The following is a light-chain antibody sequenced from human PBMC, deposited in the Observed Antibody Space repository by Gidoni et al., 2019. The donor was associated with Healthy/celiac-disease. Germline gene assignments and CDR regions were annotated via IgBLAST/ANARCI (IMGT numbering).Light chain of an antibody. CDR2: DAS. V-gene: IGKV3-11*01. CDR3: QQRSNWPPERT. Sequence: DIVLTQSPATLSLSPGERATLSCRASQTVSSYLAWYQQKPGQAPRLLIYDASNRATGIPARFSGSGSGTDFTLTISSLDPEDFAVYYCQQRSNWPPERTFGQGTKVEIK. CDR1: QTVSSY. J-gene: IGKJ1*01.